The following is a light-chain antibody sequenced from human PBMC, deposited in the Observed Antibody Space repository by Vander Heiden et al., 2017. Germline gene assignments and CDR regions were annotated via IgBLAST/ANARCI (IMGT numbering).Light chain of an antibody. CDR1: QSVSSN. Sequence: EIGVTQSPATLSVSPGDQPTLSCMASQSVSSNLAWYQQKPGQAARLLIYGAFTTVTGILARFSGSGSVRAFTLTIIIMKSADIAVSSCQKYNNWPQTLGQGTKLEIK. V-gene: IGKV3-15*01. CDR3: QKYNNWPQT. CDR2: GAF. J-gene: IGKJ2*01.